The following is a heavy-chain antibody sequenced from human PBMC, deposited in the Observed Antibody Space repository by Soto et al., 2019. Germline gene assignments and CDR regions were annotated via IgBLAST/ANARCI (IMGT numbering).Heavy chain of an antibody. Sequence: QVQLVQSGAEVKQPGASVKVSCKASGYTFTSYGISWVRQAPGQGLEWMGWISAYNGNTNYAQKLQGRVTMTTDTSTSTAYMELRSLRSDDTAVYYCARDIPYYYDSSGYNSPYYFDYWGQGTLVTVSS. V-gene: IGHV1-18*01. J-gene: IGHJ4*02. CDR3: ARDIPYYYDSSGYNSPYYFDY. CDR1: GYTFTSYG. CDR2: ISAYNGNT. D-gene: IGHD3-22*01.